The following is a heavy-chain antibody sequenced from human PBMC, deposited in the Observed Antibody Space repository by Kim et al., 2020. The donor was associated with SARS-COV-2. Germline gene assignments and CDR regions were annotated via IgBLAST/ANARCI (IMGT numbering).Heavy chain of an antibody. CDR3: ARESRREPVSGPGY. V-gene: IGHV3-11*01. Sequence: GGSLRLSCAASGFSFSDYYMSWIRQAPGKGLAGVSCISHSGTTIYYADSVKGRFPISRDNAKSSLYLQMNSLRAEDTAIYYCARESRREPVSGPGYWGQGTLVTVSS. CDR2: ISHSGTTI. J-gene: IGHJ4*02. D-gene: IGHD6-19*01. CDR1: GFSFSDYY.